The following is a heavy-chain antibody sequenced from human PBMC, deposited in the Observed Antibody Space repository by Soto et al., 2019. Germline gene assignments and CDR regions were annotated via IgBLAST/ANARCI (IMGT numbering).Heavy chain of an antibody. CDR3: ATHQQYDYYYYYMDV. CDR2: ISGSGGST. CDR1: GFTFSSYA. J-gene: IGHJ6*03. D-gene: IGHD2-2*01. Sequence: GGSLRLSCAASGFTFSSYAMSWVRQAPGEGLEWVSAISGSGGSTYYADSVKGRFTISGDNSTNTLYLQMNSLRAEDTAVYYCATHQQYDYYYYYMDVGGKGTTVTVSS. V-gene: IGHV3-23*01.